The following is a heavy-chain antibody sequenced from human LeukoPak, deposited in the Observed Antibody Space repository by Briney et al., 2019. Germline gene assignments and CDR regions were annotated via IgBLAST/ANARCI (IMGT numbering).Heavy chain of an antibody. V-gene: IGHV1-69*01. J-gene: IGHJ6*04. D-gene: IGHD3-10*01. Sequence: SVKVSCKASGGTFSSYAISWVRQAPGQGLEWMGGIIPIFGTANYAQKFQGRVTITADESTSTAYMELSSLRSEDTAVYYCAGPITMVRGPTPLYYGMDVWGKGTTVTVSS. CDR1: GGTFSSYA. CDR2: IIPIFGTA. CDR3: AGPITMVRGPTPLYYGMDV.